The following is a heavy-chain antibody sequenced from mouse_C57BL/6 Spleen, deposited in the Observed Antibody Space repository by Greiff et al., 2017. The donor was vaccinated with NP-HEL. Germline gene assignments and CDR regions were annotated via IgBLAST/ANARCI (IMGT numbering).Heavy chain of an antibody. Sequence: QVQLQQPGAELVKPGASVKVSCKASGYTFTSYWMHWVKQRPGQGLEWIGKIGPGSGSTYYNEKFKGKATLTADKSSSTAYMQLSSLTSEDSAVYFCARYDYDDYYAMDYWGQGTSVTVSS. J-gene: IGHJ4*01. V-gene: IGHV1-77*01. CDR1: GYTFTSYW. CDR2: IGPGSGST. CDR3: ARYDYDDYYAMDY. D-gene: IGHD2-4*01.